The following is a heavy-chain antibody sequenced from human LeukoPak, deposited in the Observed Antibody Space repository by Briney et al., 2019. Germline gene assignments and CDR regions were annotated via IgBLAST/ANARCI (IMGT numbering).Heavy chain of an antibody. CDR3: ARDSSSWYTRGYYYGMDV. CDR2: INWNGGSR. J-gene: IGHJ6*02. D-gene: IGHD6-13*01. V-gene: IGHV3-20*04. Sequence: GGSLRLSCAASGLPLDHYGMSWARQAPAKALEWVSGINWNGGSRGYADSGKGRFTISRDNAKNSLYLQMNSLRAEDTALYYCARDSSSWYTRGYYYGMDVWGQGTTVTVSS. CDR1: GLPLDHYG.